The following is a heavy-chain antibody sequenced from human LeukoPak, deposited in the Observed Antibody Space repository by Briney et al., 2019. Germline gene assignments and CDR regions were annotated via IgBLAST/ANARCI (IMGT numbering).Heavy chain of an antibody. Sequence: GGSLRLSCAASGFTFSNYWMSWVRQAPGKGLEWVANIKQDGSEKYYADSVRGRFSISRDNAKKSLYLQMNSLRAEDTAVYYCARGLTYYDILTGFHDRLDYFDYWGQGTLVTVSS. CDR2: IKQDGSEK. D-gene: IGHD3-9*01. CDR3: ARGLTYYDILTGFHDRLDYFDY. V-gene: IGHV3-7*02. CDR1: GFTFSNYW. J-gene: IGHJ4*02.